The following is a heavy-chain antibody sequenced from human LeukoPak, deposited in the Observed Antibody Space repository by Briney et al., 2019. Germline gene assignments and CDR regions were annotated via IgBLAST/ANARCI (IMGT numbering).Heavy chain of an antibody. Sequence: GGSLRLSSAASGFTFSDYYMSWMRPGPGERGGRVSYISSSGSTIYDADSVKGGFTISRDNAKNSMYLQMNSLRAEDTAVYYCARDQYYYYGMDVWGQGTTVTVSS. CDR3: ARDQYYYYGMDV. CDR2: ISSSGSTI. CDR1: GFTFSDYY. V-gene: IGHV3-11*01. J-gene: IGHJ6*02.